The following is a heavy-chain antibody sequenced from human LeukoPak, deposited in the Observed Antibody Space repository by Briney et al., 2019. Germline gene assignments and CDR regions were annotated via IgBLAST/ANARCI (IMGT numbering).Heavy chain of an antibody. J-gene: IGHJ4*02. CDR1: GFTFSNYW. V-gene: IGHV3-7*01. D-gene: IGHD3-3*01. CDR3: ARDPTIFGVVIVPDY. CDR2: IKQDGSEK. Sequence: GGSLRLSCAASGFTFSNYWMGWVRQAPGKGLEWVANIKQDGSEKYYVDSVKGRFTISRDNAKNSLYLQMNSLRAEDTAVYYCARDPTIFGVVIVPDYWGQGTLVTVSS.